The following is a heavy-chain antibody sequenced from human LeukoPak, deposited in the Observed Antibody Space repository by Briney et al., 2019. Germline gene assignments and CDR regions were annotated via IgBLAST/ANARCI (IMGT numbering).Heavy chain of an antibody. J-gene: IGHJ6*03. CDR2: INPNSGGT. Sequence: ASVKVSCKASGYTFTGYYMHWVRQAPGRGLEWMGWINPNSGGTNYAQKFQGRVTMTRDTSISTAYMELSRLRSDDTAVYYCARAPSWYYYMDVWGKGTTVTVSS. CDR3: ARAPSWYYYMDV. CDR1: GYTFTGYY. V-gene: IGHV1-2*02.